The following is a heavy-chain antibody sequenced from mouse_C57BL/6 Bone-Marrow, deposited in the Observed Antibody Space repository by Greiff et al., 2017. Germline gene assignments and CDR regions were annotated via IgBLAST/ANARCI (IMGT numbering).Heavy chain of an antibody. CDR3: ARCYYGSSPFDY. Sequence: QVQLQQPGAELVRPGSSVKLSCKASGYTFTSYWMHWVKQRPIQGLEWIGNIDPSDSETHYTQKFKDKATLTVDKSSSTAYMQLSSLTSEDSAVYYCARCYYGSSPFDYWGQGTTLTVSS. J-gene: IGHJ2*01. D-gene: IGHD1-1*01. V-gene: IGHV1-52*01. CDR1: GYTFTSYW. CDR2: IDPSDSET.